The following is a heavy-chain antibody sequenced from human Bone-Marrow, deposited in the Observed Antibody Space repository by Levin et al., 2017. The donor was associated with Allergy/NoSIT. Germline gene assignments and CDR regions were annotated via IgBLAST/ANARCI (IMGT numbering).Heavy chain of an antibody. D-gene: IGHD1-14*01. V-gene: IGHV4-34*01. CDR2: INHSGST. Sequence: SETLSLTCAVYGGSFSGYYWSWIRQPPGKGLEWIGEINHSGSTNYNPSLKSRVTISVDTSKNQFSLKLSSVTAADTAVYYCARAPSPDYCFDYWGQGTLVTVSS. CDR1: GGSFSGYY. CDR3: ARAPSPDYCFDY. J-gene: IGHJ4*02.